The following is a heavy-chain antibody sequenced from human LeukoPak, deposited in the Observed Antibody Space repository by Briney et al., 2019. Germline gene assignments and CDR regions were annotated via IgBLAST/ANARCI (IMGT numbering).Heavy chain of an antibody. J-gene: IGHJ3*02. Sequence: GGSLRLSCAASGFTFSSYGMHWVRQAPGKGLEWVAVISYDGSNKYYADSVKGRFTISRDNSKNTLYLQMNSLRAEDTAVYYCAILCGGDCSDAFDIRGQGTMVTASS. CDR3: AILCGGDCSDAFDI. D-gene: IGHD2-21*02. CDR1: GFTFSSYG. CDR2: ISYDGSNK. V-gene: IGHV3-30*03.